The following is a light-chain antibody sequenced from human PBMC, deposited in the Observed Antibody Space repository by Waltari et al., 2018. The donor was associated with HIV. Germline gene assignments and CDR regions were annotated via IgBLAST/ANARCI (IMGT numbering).Light chain of an antibody. CDR3: QQSYITPCA. V-gene: IGKV1-39*01. CDR1: ANIATY. J-gene: IGKJ2*01. CDR2: GAS. Sequence: DIQMTQSPSSLSASVGDTVTITCRASANIATYLNWYHHKSGAAPKLLIYGASSLQNAVPYRFSGSGFGTHFSLTITSLQADDFGTYYCQQSYITPCAFGQGTKLEV.